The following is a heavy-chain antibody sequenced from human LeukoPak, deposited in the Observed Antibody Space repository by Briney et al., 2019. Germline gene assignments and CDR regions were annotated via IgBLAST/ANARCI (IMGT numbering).Heavy chain of an antibody. CDR1: GASISGHY. CDR3: ARDRISINALDM. Sequence: PSETLSLTCTVSGASISGHYLTWLRQPPGKALEWIGYISHIGSTNYNPSLKSRVTISVDTSKNQFSLKLTSVTAADTAVYYCARDRISINALDMWGQGTMVTVSS. D-gene: IGHD1-14*01. V-gene: IGHV4-59*11. J-gene: IGHJ3*02. CDR2: ISHIGST.